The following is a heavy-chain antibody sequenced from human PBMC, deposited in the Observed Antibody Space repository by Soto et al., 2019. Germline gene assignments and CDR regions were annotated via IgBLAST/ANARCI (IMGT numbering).Heavy chain of an antibody. CDR2: IHHTGTT. V-gene: IGHV4-39*01. CDR1: GGSITRRNHY. CDR3: STCSDYDHSSGYLDS. D-gene: IGHD3-16*01. J-gene: IGHJ4*02. Sequence: SETLSLTCTVSGGSITRRNHYWGWVRQPPGKGLEWVASIHHTGTTYYNPSLRSRITMSIDTSNNRFSLSLTSVTAADTAAYFCSTCSDYDHSSGYLDSWGQGTLVTVSS.